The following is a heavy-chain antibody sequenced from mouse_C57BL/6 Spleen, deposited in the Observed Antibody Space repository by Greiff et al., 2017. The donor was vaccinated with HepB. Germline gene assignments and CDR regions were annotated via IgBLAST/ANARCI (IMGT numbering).Heavy chain of an antibody. D-gene: IGHD1-1*01. CDR3: ARLPSFITTVVGDY. J-gene: IGHJ2*01. Sequence: QVQLQQPGAELVKPGASVKMSCKASGYTFTSYWITWVKQRPGQGLEWIGDIYPGSGSTNYNEKFKSKATLTVDTSSSTAYMQLSSLTSEDSAVYYCARLPSFITTVVGDYWGQGTTLTVSS. CDR2: IYPGSGST. CDR1: GYTFTSYW. V-gene: IGHV1-55*01.